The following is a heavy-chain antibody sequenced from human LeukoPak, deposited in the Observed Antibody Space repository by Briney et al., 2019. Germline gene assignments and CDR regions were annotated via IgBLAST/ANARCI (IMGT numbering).Heavy chain of an antibody. V-gene: IGHV4-59*08. Sequence: SETLSLTCTVSGGSISSYSWSWIRQPPGKGLEWIGYIYYSGSTNYNPSLKSRVTISVDTSKNQFSLKLSSVTAADTAVYYCARHQSNYDFWSGYYRNGMDVWGQGTTVTVSS. D-gene: IGHD3-3*01. J-gene: IGHJ6*02. CDR3: ARHQSNYDFWSGYYRNGMDV. CDR1: GGSISSYS. CDR2: IYYSGST.